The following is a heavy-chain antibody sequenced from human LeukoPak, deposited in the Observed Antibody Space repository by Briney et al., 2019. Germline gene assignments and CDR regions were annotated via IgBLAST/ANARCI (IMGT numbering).Heavy chain of an antibody. CDR1: GFTFSSYA. J-gene: IGHJ5*02. CDR2: ISGSGGST. Sequence: GGSLRLSCAASGFTFSSYAMSWVRQAPGKGLECVSAISGSGGSTYYADSVKGRFTISRDNSKNTLYLQMNSLRAEDTAVYYCAKDSHCSSTSCYAPNWFDPWGQGTLVTVSS. V-gene: IGHV3-23*01. D-gene: IGHD2-2*01. CDR3: AKDSHCSSTSCYAPNWFDP.